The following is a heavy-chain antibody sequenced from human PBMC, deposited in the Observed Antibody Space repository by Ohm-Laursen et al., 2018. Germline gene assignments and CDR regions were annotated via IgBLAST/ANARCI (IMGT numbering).Heavy chain of an antibody. CDR3: AKAPPKKGATPTFDY. J-gene: IGHJ4*02. V-gene: IGHV3-23*01. CDR1: GFTFTNYA. CDR2: LSPGGGTNT. Sequence: SLRLSCTASGFTFTNYAMNWVRQAPGKGLEWVSALSPGGGTNTYYTDSVRGRFTISRDNSKNTQYLQMNSLRAEDTAVYYCAKAPPKKGATPTFDYWGQGTLVTVSS. D-gene: IGHD5-12*01.